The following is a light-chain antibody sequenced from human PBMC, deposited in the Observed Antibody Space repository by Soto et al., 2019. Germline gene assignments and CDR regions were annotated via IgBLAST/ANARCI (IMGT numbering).Light chain of an antibody. CDR3: AAWDDSLYGLV. J-gene: IGLJ2*01. V-gene: IGLV1-44*01. Sequence: QSVLTQPPSTSGTPGQRVTISCSGSSTNVGVNPVNWYQQFPGTAPRLLIYTNDQRPSGVPGRFSGSKSGTTASLDISGLQSDDEAEYYCAAWDDSLYGLVFGGGTKVTVL. CDR2: TND. CDR1: STNVGVNP.